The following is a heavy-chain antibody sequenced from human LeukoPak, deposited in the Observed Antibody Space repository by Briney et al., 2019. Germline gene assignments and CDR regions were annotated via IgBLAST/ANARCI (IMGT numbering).Heavy chain of an antibody. CDR1: GFTFSSYW. Sequence: GGSLRLSCAASGFTFSSYWMHWVRQAPGKGLVWVSRINSDGSSTSYADFVKGRFTISRDNAENTLYLQMNSLRAEDTAVYYCARGEGCSGGSCYGYCFDYWGQGTLVTVSS. D-gene: IGHD2-15*01. CDR2: INSDGSST. CDR3: ARGEGCSGGSCYGYCFDY. J-gene: IGHJ4*02. V-gene: IGHV3-74*01.